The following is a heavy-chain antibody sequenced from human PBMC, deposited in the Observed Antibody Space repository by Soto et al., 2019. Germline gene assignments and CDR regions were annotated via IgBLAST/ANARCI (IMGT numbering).Heavy chain of an antibody. Sequence: GGSLRLSCAASGFTFSSYAMSWVRQAPGKGLEWVSAISGSGGSTYYADSVKGRFTISRDNSKNTLYLQMNSLRAEDTAVYYCAKDSGDYPDDYIWGSYRYTGYFDYWGQGTLVTVSS. CDR1: GFTFSSYA. J-gene: IGHJ4*02. CDR3: AKDSGDYPDDYIWGSYRYTGYFDY. D-gene: IGHD3-16*02. CDR2: ISGSGGST. V-gene: IGHV3-23*01.